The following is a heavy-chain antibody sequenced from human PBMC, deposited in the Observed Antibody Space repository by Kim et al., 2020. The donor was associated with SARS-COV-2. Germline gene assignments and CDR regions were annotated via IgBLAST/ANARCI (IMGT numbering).Heavy chain of an antibody. Sequence: SAGSVKGRFTISSDNAKNALSLQMDSLGAEDTAVYYCAKDPPPPTSGWYKWGQGTLVTVSS. J-gene: IGHJ4*02. V-gene: IGHV3-23*01. D-gene: IGHD6-19*01. CDR3: AKDPPPPTSGWYK.